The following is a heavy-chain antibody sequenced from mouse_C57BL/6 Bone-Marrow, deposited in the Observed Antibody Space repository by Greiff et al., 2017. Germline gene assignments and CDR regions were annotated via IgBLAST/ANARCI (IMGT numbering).Heavy chain of an antibody. J-gene: IGHJ4*01. V-gene: IGHV1-62-2*01. CDR2: FYPGSGSI. CDR1: GYTFTEYT. CDR3: ARHEESPPLRDYAMDY. Sequence: VQLVESGAELVKPGASVKLSCKASGYTFTEYTIHWVKQRSGQGLEWIGWFYPGSGSIKYNEKFKDKATLTADKSSSTVYMELSRLTSEDSAVYFCARHEESPPLRDYAMDYWGQGTSVTVSS. D-gene: IGHD6-1*01.